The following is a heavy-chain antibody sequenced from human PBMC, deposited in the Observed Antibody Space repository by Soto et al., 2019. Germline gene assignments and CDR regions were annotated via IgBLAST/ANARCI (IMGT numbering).Heavy chain of an antibody. J-gene: IGHJ4*02. CDR1: GFTFSSYG. V-gene: IGHV3-30*18. D-gene: IGHD6-19*01. CDR2: ISYDGSNK. CDR3: AKLPPGIAVAGILDY. Sequence: SLRLSCAASGFTFSSYGMHWVRQAPGKGLEWVAVISYDGSNKYYADSVKGRFTISRDNSKNTLYLQMNSLRAEDTAVYYCAKLPPGIAVAGILDYWGQGTQVTVSS.